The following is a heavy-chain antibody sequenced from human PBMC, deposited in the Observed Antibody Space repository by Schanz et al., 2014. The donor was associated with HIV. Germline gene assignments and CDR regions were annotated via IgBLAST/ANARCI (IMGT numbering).Heavy chain of an antibody. CDR2: ISAYNGNT. CDR1: GYTFSTYG. Sequence: QVQLVQSGDEVKKPGASVKVSCKASGYTFSTYGISWVRQAPGQGLEWMGWISAYNGNTNYAQKFQGRLTMTTDTSTGTAYMELRSLRSDDTAVYYCARDRPVIVGATRADGGTDFDYWGQGTLVTVSS. CDR3: ARDRPVIVGATRADGGTDFDY. J-gene: IGHJ4*02. V-gene: IGHV1-18*01. D-gene: IGHD1-26*01.